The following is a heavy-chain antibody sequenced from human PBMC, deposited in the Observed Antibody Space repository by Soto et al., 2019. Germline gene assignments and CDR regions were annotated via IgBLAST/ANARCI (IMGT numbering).Heavy chain of an antibody. Sequence: ASVKVSCKASGYTFTSYGISWVRQAPGQGLEWMGWISAYNGNTNYAQKLQGRVTMTTDTSTSTAYMELRSLRSDDTAVYYCARDGTGGSLEWSKYYYYVMDVWGQGTTVTLSS. CDR2: ISAYNGNT. CDR3: ARDGTGGSLEWSKYYYYVMDV. J-gene: IGHJ6*02. D-gene: IGHD3-3*01. CDR1: GYTFTSYG. V-gene: IGHV1-18*01.